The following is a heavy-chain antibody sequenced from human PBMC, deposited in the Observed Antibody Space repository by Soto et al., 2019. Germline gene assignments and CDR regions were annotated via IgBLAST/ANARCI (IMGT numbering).Heavy chain of an antibody. CDR1: GASVSSSTYY. CDR2: VYRTGGT. D-gene: IGHD3-10*01. V-gene: IGHV4-39*02. Sequence: QLQLQESGPGLVKPWETLSLTCTVSGASVSSSTYYWGWVRQPPGKGLEWIGSVYRTGGTYYSPSLKSRVAISVDPSKKHLSLNLESVTAADAAVYFCFNGRYGSLDDWRQGTLVTVSS. CDR3: FNGRYGSLDD. J-gene: IGHJ4*02.